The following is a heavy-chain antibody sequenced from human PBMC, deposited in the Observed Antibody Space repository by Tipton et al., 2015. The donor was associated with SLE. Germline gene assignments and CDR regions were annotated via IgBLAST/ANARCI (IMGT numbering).Heavy chain of an antibody. CDR3: ARDGVRKGWWFFDL. Sequence: TLSLTCTVSGGSISSGGHYWSWIRQPAGKGLEWIGRIHASGSSGSTEYNPSLKSRVSMSLDTSKNQFSLNLTSVTAADTALYYCARDGVRKGWWFFDLWGRDTLVTVSS. CDR1: GGSISSGGHY. V-gene: IGHV4-61*02. D-gene: IGHD3-16*01. CDR2: IHASGSSGST. J-gene: IGHJ2*01.